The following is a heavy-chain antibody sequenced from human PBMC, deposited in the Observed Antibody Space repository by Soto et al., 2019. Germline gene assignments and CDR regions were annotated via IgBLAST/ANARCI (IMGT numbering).Heavy chain of an antibody. CDR2: IYYRGSS. J-gene: IGHJ3*02. D-gene: IGHD1-26*01. Sequence: QVQLQESGPGLVKASETLSLTCTVSGGSINTGSYDWNWIRQPPGKGLEWIGYIYYRGSSNYNPSLKSRXXTXVXXSKNHFSLRLRSVTAADTAVYYCARRIVGISAFDMWGQGTVVTVSS. CDR1: GGSINTGSYD. CDR3: ARRIVGISAFDM. V-gene: IGHV4-61*03.